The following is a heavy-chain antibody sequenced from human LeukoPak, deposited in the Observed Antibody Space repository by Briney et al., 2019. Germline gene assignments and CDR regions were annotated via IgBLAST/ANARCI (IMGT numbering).Heavy chain of an antibody. V-gene: IGHV3-30-3*01. CDR3: ARTRHVVPAAIDFDY. Sequence: GGSLRLSCAASGFTFSNYAMHWVRQAPGKGLEWVAVISFVGSNKYYADSVKGRFTISRDNSMNTLYLQMNSLRSDDTAVYYCARTRHVVPAAIDFDYWGQGTLVTVSS. CDR2: ISFVGSNK. CDR1: GFTFSNYA. J-gene: IGHJ4*02. D-gene: IGHD2-2*01.